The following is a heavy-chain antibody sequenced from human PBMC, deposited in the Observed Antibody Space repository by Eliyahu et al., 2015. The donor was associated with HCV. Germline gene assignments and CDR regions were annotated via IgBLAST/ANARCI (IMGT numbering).Heavy chain of an antibody. D-gene: IGHD2-15*01. CDR1: GFTFSSYA. CDR2: ISGSGDNT. CDR3: AKVRLSGGIFDAFDI. V-gene: IGHV3-23*01. J-gene: IGHJ3*02. Sequence: EVQLLESGGGLVQPGGSLRLSCVASGFTFSSYAMSWVRQPPGKGLEWVSAISGSGDNTYYADSVRGRFTISRDNSKNTLYLQMNSLRAEDTAVCYCAKVRLSGGIFDAFDIWGQGTMVTVSS.